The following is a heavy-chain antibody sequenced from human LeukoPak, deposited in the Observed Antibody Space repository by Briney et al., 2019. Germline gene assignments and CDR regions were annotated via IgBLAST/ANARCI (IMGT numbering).Heavy chain of an antibody. Sequence: ASVKVSCKASGYTFTGYYMHWVRQAPGQGLEWMGWINPNSGGTNYAQKFQGGVTMTRDTSISTAYMELSRLRSDDTAVYYCARGSVTRRVYYYYMDVWGKGTTVTVSS. CDR3: ARGSVTRRVYYYYMDV. CDR1: GYTFTGYY. D-gene: IGHD4-17*01. J-gene: IGHJ6*03. CDR2: INPNSGGT. V-gene: IGHV1-2*02.